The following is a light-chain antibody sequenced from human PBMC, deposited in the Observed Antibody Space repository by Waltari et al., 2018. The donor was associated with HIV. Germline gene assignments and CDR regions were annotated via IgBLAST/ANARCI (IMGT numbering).Light chain of an antibody. Sequence: QSALTQPASVSGSPGQSITISCTGTSSDVGGYNYVSWYQQHPGKAPKPMIYDVSKRPSGGSNRFSGAKSGNTASLTSSGLQAEDEADYYCSSYTSSSTLEVFGGGTKLTVL. CDR1: SSDVGGYNY. V-gene: IGLV2-14*03. CDR3: SSYTSSSTLEV. J-gene: IGLJ3*02. CDR2: DVS.